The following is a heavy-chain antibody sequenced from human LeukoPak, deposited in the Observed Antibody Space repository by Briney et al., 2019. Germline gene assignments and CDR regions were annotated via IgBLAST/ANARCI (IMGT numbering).Heavy chain of an antibody. J-gene: IGHJ4*02. D-gene: IGHD4-23*01. CDR3: ARPDGDTGGNYGC. CDR2: INPNSGDT. Sequence: ASVKVSCEASGYTFNGYYMHWVRQAPGRGPEWMGWINPNSGDTNYAQKFQGRVTMTRDTSISTAYMELSRLRSDDTAVYYCARPDGDTGGNYGCWGQGTLVTVSS. V-gene: IGHV1-2*02. CDR1: GYTFNGYY.